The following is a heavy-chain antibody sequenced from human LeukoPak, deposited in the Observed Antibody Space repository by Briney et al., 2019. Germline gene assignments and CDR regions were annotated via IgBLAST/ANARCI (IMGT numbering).Heavy chain of an antibody. CDR1: GYTFTSYY. CDR2: VNPSGGST. J-gene: IGHJ4*02. V-gene: IGHV1-46*01. Sequence: ASVKVSCTASGYTFTSYYMHWVRQAPGQGLEWMGIVNPSGGSTSYAQKFQGRVTMTRDTSTSTVYMELSGLRSEDTAVYYCARGPDPYYFDYWGQGTLVTVSS. CDR3: ARGPDPYYFDY.